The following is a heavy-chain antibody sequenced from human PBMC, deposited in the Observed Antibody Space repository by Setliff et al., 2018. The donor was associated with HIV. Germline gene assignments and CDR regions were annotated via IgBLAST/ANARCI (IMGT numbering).Heavy chain of an antibody. Sequence: SETLSLTCTVSGDSIRSYYWSWIRQPPGKGLEWIGSINYRGNTYYNPSLKSRAAISVDTSKNQFSLKLSSVTAADTAVYYCARDQRYCTNALCPEALDVWGKGTTVTVSS. D-gene: IGHD2-8*01. J-gene: IGHJ6*04. CDR1: GDSIRSYY. V-gene: IGHV4-59*12. CDR3: ARDQRYCTNALCPEALDV. CDR2: INYRGNT.